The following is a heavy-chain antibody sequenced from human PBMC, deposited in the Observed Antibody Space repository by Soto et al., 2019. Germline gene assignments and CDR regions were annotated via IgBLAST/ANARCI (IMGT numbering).Heavy chain of an antibody. D-gene: IGHD4-4*01. Sequence: SETLSLTCAVSGGSISSSNWWSWVRQPPGKGLEWIGEIYHSGSTNYNPSLKSRVTISVDKSKNQFSLKLSSVTAADTAVYYCARDQATVTTMAYYYYGMDVWGQGTTVTVSS. CDR3: ARDQATVTTMAYYYYGMDV. J-gene: IGHJ6*02. V-gene: IGHV4-4*02. CDR2: IYHSGST. CDR1: GGSISSSNW.